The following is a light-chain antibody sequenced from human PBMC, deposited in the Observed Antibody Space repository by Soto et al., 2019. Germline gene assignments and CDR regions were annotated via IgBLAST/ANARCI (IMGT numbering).Light chain of an antibody. J-gene: IGKJ1*01. CDR1: QSISSW. V-gene: IGKV1-5*01. Sequence: DIQMTQSPSTLSASVGDRVTITCRASQSISSWLAWYQQKPGKAPKLLIYDASSLESGVPSRFSGSGSGTEFTLTISSLPADDFATYSCQQYNSYWTFGQGTKVEIK. CDR3: QQYNSYWT. CDR2: DAS.